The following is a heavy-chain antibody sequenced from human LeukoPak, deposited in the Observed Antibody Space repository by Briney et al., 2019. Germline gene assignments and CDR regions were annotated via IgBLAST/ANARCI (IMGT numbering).Heavy chain of an antibody. CDR2: ISHDGGAK. D-gene: IGHD6-19*01. Sequence: PAGSLTLSCAVSGFTIRIYGMHWVRQAPGKGLEWVAMISHDGGAKYYGDSVKGRFTISRDDSKNTLYLQMNSLSTEDTALYYCAKDWGSSGWYNYFDPWGRGTLVAVSS. J-gene: IGHJ5*02. V-gene: IGHV3-30*18. CDR1: GFTIRIYG. CDR3: AKDWGSSGWYNYFDP.